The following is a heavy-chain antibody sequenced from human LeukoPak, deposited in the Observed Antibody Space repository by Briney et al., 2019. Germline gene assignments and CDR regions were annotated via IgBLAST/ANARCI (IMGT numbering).Heavy chain of an antibody. CDR3: ARHRPFGRGSRLDAFDI. D-gene: IGHD3-10*01. Sequence: GESLRISCKGSGYSFTSYWISWVRQMPGKGLEWMGRIDPSDSYTNYSPSFQGHVTISADKSISTAYLQWSSLKASDTAMYYCARHRPFGRGSRLDAFDIWGQGTMVTVSS. CDR1: GYSFTSYW. J-gene: IGHJ3*02. V-gene: IGHV5-10-1*01. CDR2: IDPSDSYT.